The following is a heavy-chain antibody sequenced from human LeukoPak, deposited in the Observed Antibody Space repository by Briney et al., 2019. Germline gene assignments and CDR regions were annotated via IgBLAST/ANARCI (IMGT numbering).Heavy chain of an antibody. CDR2: IATSGSAI. V-gene: IGHV3-48*03. J-gene: IGHJ4*02. Sequence: GGSLRLSCAASGFTFSTYEMNWVRQAPGKGLEWVACIATSGSAIYYADSVKGRFTISRDHAKNSLYLQMSSLRAEDTAVYYCARRSGFDYWGQGTLVTVSS. CDR1: GFTFSTYE. D-gene: IGHD6-25*01. CDR3: ARRSGFDY.